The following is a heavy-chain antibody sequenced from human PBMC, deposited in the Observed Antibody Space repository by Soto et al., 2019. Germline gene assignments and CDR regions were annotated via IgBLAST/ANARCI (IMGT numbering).Heavy chain of an antibody. CDR2: IIPIFGTA. CDR1: GGTFSSYA. D-gene: IGHD1-26*01. CDR3: ARYQGGSYSGGYYYYYGMDV. V-gene: IGHV1-69*01. Sequence: QVQLVQSGAEVKKTGSSVKVSCKASGGTFSSYAISWVRQAPGQGLEWMGGIIPIFGTANYAQKFQGRVTITAYESTSTAYMELSSLRSEDTAVYYCARYQGGSYSGGYYYYYGMDVWGQGTTVTVSS. J-gene: IGHJ6*02.